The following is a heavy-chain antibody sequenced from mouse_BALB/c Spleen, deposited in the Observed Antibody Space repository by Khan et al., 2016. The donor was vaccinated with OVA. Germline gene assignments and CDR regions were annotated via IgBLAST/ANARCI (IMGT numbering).Heavy chain of an antibody. J-gene: IGHJ2*01. D-gene: IGHD1-2*01. Sequence: EVKLLESGPGLVKPSQSLSLTCTVTGYSITSGYGWNWIRQFPGNKLEWMGYISYSGSTNYNQSLKNRISFTPDTSTNPFFLQLNSVTSEDTATYYCARTARIKYWGQGTTLTVSS. CDR3: ARTARIKY. CDR2: ISYSGST. CDR1: GYSITSGYG. V-gene: IGHV3-1*02.